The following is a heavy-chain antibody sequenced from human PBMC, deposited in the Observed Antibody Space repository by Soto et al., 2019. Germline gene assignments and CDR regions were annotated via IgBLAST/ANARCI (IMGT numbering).Heavy chain of an antibody. V-gene: IGHV1-2*02. CDR2: INPNSGGT. J-gene: IGHJ3*02. Sequence: QVQLVQSGAEVKKPGASVKVSCKASGYTFTGYYVHWVRQAPGQGLEWMGWINPNSGGTNYAQKFQGRVTMTRDTSISTAYMELSRLRSDDTAVYYCARHYYYDSSGSAFDIWGQGTMVTVSS. D-gene: IGHD3-22*01. CDR1: GYTFTGYY. CDR3: ARHYYYDSSGSAFDI.